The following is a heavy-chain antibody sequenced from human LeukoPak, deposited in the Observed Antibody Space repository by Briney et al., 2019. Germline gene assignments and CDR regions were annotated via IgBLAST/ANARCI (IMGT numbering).Heavy chain of an antibody. CDR2: IFGSGGSA. Sequence: GGSLRLSCAASGFTFNSYAMYWVSQAPGKGLERVSGIFGSGGSAHYADSVKGRFTTSRDNSKNTVYLQMDSLRVEDTVVYYCGKTTTGYSSGRYPGWPVDYWGQGTLVTVSS. J-gene: IGHJ4*02. D-gene: IGHD6-19*01. CDR3: GKTTTGYSSGRYPGWPVDY. CDR1: GFTFNSYA. V-gene: IGHV3-23*01.